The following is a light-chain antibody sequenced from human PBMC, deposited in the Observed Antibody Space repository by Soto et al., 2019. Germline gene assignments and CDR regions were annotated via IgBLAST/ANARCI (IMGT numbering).Light chain of an antibody. CDR2: GPS. CDR1: QSVGIK. Sequence: EIVMRKSPATLSVSAGERATLSCRASQSVGIKVTWYQQKPGQAPRLLMSGPSTRATGIPARFSGSGSGTEFTLTISSLQSEDFAIYYCQQYPSCSPITFCQGTRLEIK. V-gene: IGKV3-15*01. J-gene: IGKJ5*01. CDR3: QQYPSCSPIT.